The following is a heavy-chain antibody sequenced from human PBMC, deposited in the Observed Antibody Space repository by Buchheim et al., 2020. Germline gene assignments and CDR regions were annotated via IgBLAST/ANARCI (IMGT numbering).Heavy chain of an antibody. CDR3: AREGAVLYGGNSYRYFDL. J-gene: IGHJ2*01. CDR2: IIPILGIA. CDR1: GGTFSSYA. V-gene: IGHV1-69*04. Sequence: QVQLVQSGAEVKKPGSSVKVSCKASGGTFSSYAISWVRQAPGQGLEWMGRIIPILGIANYAQKFQGRVTITADKSTSTAYMELSSLRSEDTAVYYCAREGAVLYGGNSYRYFDLWGRGTL. D-gene: IGHD4-23*01.